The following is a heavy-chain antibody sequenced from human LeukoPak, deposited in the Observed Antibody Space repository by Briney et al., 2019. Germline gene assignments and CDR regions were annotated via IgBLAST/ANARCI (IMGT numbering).Heavy chain of an antibody. CDR3: AIAERDV. V-gene: IGHV3-23*01. CDR2: ISGSGGST. CDR1: LWIFRSDA. J-gene: IGHJ6*04. Sequence: PGGSLRLSCAASLWIFRSDAMSWVRQAPGKGLEWVSAISGSGGSTYYADSVKGRFTISRDNSKNTLYLQMNSLRAEDTAVYYCAIAERDVWGKGTTVTVSS.